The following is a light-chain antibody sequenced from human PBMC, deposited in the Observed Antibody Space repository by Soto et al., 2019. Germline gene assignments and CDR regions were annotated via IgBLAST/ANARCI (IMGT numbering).Light chain of an antibody. CDR2: GAS. V-gene: IGKV3-20*01. CDR1: QSVTSTY. CDR3: QQYGGSPLT. Sequence: EIVLTQSPGTLSLSPGERATLSCRASQSVTSTYLAWYQQKPGQAPRLLIYGASNRATGIPDRFTGSGSGTEFTLTISRLEPEDFAVYYCQQYGGSPLTFGGGTKVEIK. J-gene: IGKJ4*01.